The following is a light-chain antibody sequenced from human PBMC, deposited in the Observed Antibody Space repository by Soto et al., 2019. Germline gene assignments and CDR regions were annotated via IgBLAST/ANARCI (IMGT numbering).Light chain of an antibody. CDR1: QSVSSN. CDR3: EQYNNWPAIT. CDR2: GAS. J-gene: IGKJ5*01. V-gene: IGKV3D-15*01. Sequence: ELVMTQSRATLSVCPGERATLSCRASQSVSSNLAWYQQKPGQAPRLFIYGASTRATGIPARFSGSGSGTEFTLTISSLQSEDFAVYYCEQYNNWPAITFGQGTRLEIK.